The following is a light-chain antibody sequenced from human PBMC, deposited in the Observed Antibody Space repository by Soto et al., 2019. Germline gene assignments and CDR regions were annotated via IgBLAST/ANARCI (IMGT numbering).Light chain of an antibody. Sequence: ERVMTQSPATLSVSPGERATLSCRASQSISSNLAWYQQKPGQAPRLLIYVASTRATGIPARFSGSGSGTEFTLIISSLQSEDFAVYYCQQYNNWPISFGQGTKVDIK. V-gene: IGKV3-15*01. CDR1: QSISSN. CDR2: VAS. J-gene: IGKJ1*01. CDR3: QQYNNWPIS.